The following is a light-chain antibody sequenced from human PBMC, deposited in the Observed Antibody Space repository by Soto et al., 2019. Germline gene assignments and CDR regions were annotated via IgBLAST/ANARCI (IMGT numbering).Light chain of an antibody. Sequence: IQMTQSPPSLSATVGDRVTITCRASRSISDCLNWYKQKPGEAPELLIYAASTLQSGVPSGFSGSGSGTDFTLTISSLQPEDSAAYYCQQSHSSPLTFGGGTKVEFK. CDR2: AAS. V-gene: IGKV1-39*01. CDR1: RSISDC. CDR3: QQSHSSPLT. J-gene: IGKJ4*01.